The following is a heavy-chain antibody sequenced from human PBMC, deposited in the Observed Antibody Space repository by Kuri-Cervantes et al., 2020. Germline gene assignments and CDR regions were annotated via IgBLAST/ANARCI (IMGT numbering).Heavy chain of an antibody. CDR2: IYTSGST. D-gene: IGHD3-10*01. CDR1: GGSISSYY. J-gene: IGHJ6*02. V-gene: IGHV4-4*07. Sequence: SEPLTLTGTVAGGSISSYYWSWIRQPAGQGLEWIGRIYTSGSTNYNPSLKSRVTMSVDTPKNQFSLKLSSVTAADTAVYYCAGDRYRGVRGVIYYYGMDVWGQGTTVTVSS. CDR3: AGDRYRGVRGVIYYYGMDV.